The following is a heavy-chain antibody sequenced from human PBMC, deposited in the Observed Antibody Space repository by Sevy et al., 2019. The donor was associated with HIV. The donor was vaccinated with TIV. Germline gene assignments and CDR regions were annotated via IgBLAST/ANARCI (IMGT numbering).Heavy chain of an antibody. V-gene: IGHV3-13*01. CDR2: IGLSGDT. CDR1: AFTFSSYD. Sequence: GGSLRLSCAATAFTFSSYDMHWVRQIAGKGLEWVSSIGLSGDTYYEASAKGRFTISRDNFKNYLYLRMSSLRAGDTAVYYCARETATDAFDVWGQGTFVTVSS. CDR3: ARETATDAFDV. D-gene: IGHD5-18*01. J-gene: IGHJ3*01.